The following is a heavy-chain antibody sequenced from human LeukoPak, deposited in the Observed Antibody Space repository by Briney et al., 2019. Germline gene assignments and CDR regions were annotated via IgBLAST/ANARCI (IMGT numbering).Heavy chain of an antibody. V-gene: IGHV4-34*12. J-gene: IGHJ4*02. CDR1: GGSFSGYY. Sequence: SETLSLTCAVSGGSFSGYYWSWIRQPPGKGLEWVGEIIRSGSTTYNPSPKSRVPISVDTSNNTYSLKLSSVTAADTAVYYDARVYYDILAGDSRGRYFDYWGQGTLVTVSS. CDR3: ARVYYDILAGDSRGRYFDY. D-gene: IGHD3-9*01. CDR2: IIRSGST.